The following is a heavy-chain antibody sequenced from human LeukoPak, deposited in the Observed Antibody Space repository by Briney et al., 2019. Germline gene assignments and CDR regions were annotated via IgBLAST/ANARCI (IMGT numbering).Heavy chain of an antibody. V-gene: IGHV3-23*01. Sequence: GGSLRLSCATSGFSFSSYAMSWVRQAPGKGLEWVSAISGSGGSTYYADSVKGRFTISRDNSKNTLYLQMNSLRAEDTAVYYCAKDTVKVSTISRVPHYTDVWGKGTTVTISS. CDR1: GFSFSSYA. J-gene: IGHJ6*03. CDR3: AKDTVKVSTISRVPHYTDV. CDR2: ISGSGGST. D-gene: IGHD5/OR15-5a*01.